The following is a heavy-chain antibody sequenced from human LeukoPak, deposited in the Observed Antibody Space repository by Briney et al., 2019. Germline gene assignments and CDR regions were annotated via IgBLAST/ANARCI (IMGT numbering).Heavy chain of an antibody. J-gene: IGHJ4*02. D-gene: IGHD4-17*01. V-gene: IGHV3-49*04. CDR3: TRVNYGDYDFYFDY. CDR2: IRSKAYGGTT. CDR1: GFTFGDYA. Sequence: QPGRSLRLSCTASGFTFGDYAMSWVRQAPGKGLEWVGFIRSKAYGGTTEYAASVKGRFTISRDDSKSIAYLQMNSLKTEDTAVYYCTRVNYGDYDFYFDYWGQGTLVTVSS.